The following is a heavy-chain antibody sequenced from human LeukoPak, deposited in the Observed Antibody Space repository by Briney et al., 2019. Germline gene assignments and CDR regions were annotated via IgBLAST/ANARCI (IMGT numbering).Heavy chain of an antibody. CDR2: IRSKVYGGTP. J-gene: IGHJ5*02. CDR3: AKSKEDCCGSFDP. Sequence: PGRSLRLSCTASGFTFGDYAMTWVRQAPGKGLEWVGFIRSKVYGGTPEYAASVKGRFTISRDDSKGIAYLQMNSLKTEDTAVYYCAKSKEDCCGSFDPWGQGTLVTVSS. V-gene: IGHV3-49*04. CDR1: GFTFGDYA. D-gene: IGHD2-15*01.